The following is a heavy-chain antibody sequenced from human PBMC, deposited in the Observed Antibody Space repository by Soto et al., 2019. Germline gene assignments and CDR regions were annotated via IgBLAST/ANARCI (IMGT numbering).Heavy chain of an antibody. Sequence: SVKVSCKASGGTFRNHVFNWVRQAPEQGLEWMGGIIPIIGTPNYAQKFQGRVAITAGASTNTVYLEVSSLRSQDTAVYYCARDLEFRDGNISHLDYWGQGTLVTV. CDR2: IIPIIGTP. J-gene: IGHJ4*02. D-gene: IGHD3-10*01. V-gene: IGHV1-69*13. CDR3: ARDLEFRDGNISHLDY. CDR1: GGTFRNHV.